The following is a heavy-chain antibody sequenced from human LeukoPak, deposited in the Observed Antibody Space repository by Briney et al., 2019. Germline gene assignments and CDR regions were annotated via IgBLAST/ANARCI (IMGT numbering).Heavy chain of an antibody. J-gene: IGHJ5*02. Sequence: KPSETLSLTCAVYGGSFSGYYWSWIRQPPGKGLEWIGEINHSGSTNYNPSLKSRVTISVDTSKNQFSLKLTSVTAADTAVYYCARHAPRGLHYGSGSLNYFDPWGQGTLVTVSS. CDR3: ARHAPRGLHYGSGSLNYFDP. D-gene: IGHD3-10*01. CDR2: INHSGST. CDR1: GGSFSGYY. V-gene: IGHV4-34*01.